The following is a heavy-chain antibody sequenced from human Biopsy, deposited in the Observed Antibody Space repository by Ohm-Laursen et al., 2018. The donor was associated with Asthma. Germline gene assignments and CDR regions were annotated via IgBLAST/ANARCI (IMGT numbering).Heavy chain of an antibody. Sequence: SVTVSCKASGYTFIGCHIHWMRQAPGHGLEWIGGIMPIFGTPNYAQKFQHRLTITADDSTTTVYMELSSLKLEDTAVYFCARSYCGGDCYSPFDYWGQGSLVTVSS. CDR2: IMPIFGTP. CDR1: GYTFIGCH. CDR3: ARSYCGGDCYSPFDY. J-gene: IGHJ4*02. V-gene: IGHV1-69*13. D-gene: IGHD2-21*01.